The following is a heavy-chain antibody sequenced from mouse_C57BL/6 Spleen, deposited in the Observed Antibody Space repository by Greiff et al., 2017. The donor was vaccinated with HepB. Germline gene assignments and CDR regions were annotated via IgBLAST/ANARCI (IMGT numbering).Heavy chain of an antibody. CDR2: ISYDGSN. CDR1: GYSITSGYY. J-gene: IGHJ2*01. V-gene: IGHV3-6*01. Sequence: EVKLLESGPGLVKPSQSLSLTCSVTGYSITSGYYWNWIRQFPGNKLEWMGYISYDGSNNYNPSLKNRISITRDTSKNQFFLKLNSVTTEDTATYYCARDKKDFDYWGQGTTLTVSS. CDR3: ARDKKDFDY.